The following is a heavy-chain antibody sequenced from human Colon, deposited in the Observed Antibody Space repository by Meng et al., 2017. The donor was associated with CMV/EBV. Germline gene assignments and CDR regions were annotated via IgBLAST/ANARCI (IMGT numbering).Heavy chain of an antibody. CDR3: AKDGLSYCNGDCYHYSDF. CDR2: IGGTGGKT. J-gene: IGHJ4*02. V-gene: IGHV3-23*01. CDR1: GFIFSKYE. D-gene: IGHD2-21*01. Sequence: GESLKISCVGSGFIFSKYEMNWVRQAPGKGLEWVAIIGGTGGKTDHAGSVKGRFIVSRDNSKNTLYLQMNSLRVEDTAVYYCAKDGLSYCNGDCYHYSDFWGQGTLVTVSS.